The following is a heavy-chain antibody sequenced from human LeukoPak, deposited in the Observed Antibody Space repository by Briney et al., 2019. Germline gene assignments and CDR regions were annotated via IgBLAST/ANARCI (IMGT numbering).Heavy chain of an antibody. CDR3: ARDRTIRGEYYFDY. J-gene: IGHJ4*02. V-gene: IGHV4-59*11. CDR2: TSYSGTT. D-gene: IGHD3-10*01. Sequence: SETLSLTCTVSGGSIGSHYWSWVRQFPEKGLEWLAYTSYSGTTNYNPSLKSRVTISLDTSKNQFSLRMSSLTAADTAVYYCARDRTIRGEYYFDYWGQGTLVTVSS. CDR1: GGSIGSHY.